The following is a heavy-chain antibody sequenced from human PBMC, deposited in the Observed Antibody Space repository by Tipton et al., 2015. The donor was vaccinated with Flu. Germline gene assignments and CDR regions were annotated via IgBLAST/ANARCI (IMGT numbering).Heavy chain of an antibody. Sequence: SLRLPCAASGFTFDDYAMHWVRQAPGKGLEWVSLISWDGGSTYYADSVKGRFTISRDNSKNSLYLQMNSLRAEDTALYYCAKDGTSGYYYGMDVWGQGTTVTVSS. CDR2: ISWDGGST. V-gene: IGHV3-43D*03. D-gene: IGHD3-10*01. J-gene: IGHJ6*02. CDR3: AKDGTSGYYYGMDV. CDR1: GFTFDDYA.